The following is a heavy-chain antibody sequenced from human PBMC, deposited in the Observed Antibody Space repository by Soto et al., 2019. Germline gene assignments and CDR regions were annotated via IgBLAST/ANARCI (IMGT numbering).Heavy chain of an antibody. CDR3: ASAYSVVPAAIGGYYYGMDV. V-gene: IGHV4-59*06. CDR2: IYYSGST. D-gene: IGHD2-2*01. Sequence: SETLSLTCTVSGGSISSYYWSWIRQHPGKGLEWIGYIYYSGSTYYNPSLKSRVTISVDTSKNQFSLKLSSVTAADTAVYYCASAYSVVPAAIGGYYYGMDVWGQGTTVTVSS. J-gene: IGHJ6*02. CDR1: GGSISSYY.